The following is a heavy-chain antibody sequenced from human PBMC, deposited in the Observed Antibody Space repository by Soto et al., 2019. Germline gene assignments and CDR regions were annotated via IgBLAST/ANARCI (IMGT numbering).Heavy chain of an antibody. D-gene: IGHD6-19*01. CDR1: GFTFSDYY. J-gene: IGHJ4*02. Sequence: QVQLVESGGGLVKPGGSLRLACAASGFTFSDYYMTWIRQAPGKGLEWVSYIGKSGTHTNYADSVKGRFTISRDNAKNSLYLQMNSLRAEDTAVYYCARHNGWSPFDYWGQGTLVTVSS. CDR3: ARHNGWSPFDY. CDR2: IGKSGTHT. V-gene: IGHV3-11*05.